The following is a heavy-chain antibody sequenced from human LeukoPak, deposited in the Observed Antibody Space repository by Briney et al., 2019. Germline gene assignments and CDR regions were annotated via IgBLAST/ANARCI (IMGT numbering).Heavy chain of an antibody. CDR3: ARDHRAPSGDGYNHPFDY. CDR2: ISDSGSTI. D-gene: IGHD5-24*01. V-gene: IGHV3-48*03. Sequence: PGGSLRLSCAASGFTFSSYEMNWVRQAPGKGLEWVSYISDSGSTIYYADSVKGRFTISRDNAKNSLYLQMNSLRGEDTAVYYCARDHRAPSGDGYNHPFDYWGQGTLVTVSS. CDR1: GFTFSSYE. J-gene: IGHJ4*02.